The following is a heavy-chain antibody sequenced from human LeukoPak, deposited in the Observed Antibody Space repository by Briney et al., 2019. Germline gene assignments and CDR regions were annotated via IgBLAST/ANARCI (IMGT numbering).Heavy chain of an antibody. CDR3: ARDWYSSSWYAYYYYYYYMDV. CDR2: LRSDGSNI. D-gene: IGHD6-13*01. Sequence: GGSLRLSCTASGFIFSDYGMHWVRQAPGKRPECVAFLRSDGSNIYYGDSVRGRFTISRDNAKNSLYLQMNSLRAEDTAVYYCARDWYSSSWYAYYYYYYYMDVWGKGTTVTVSS. V-gene: IGHV3-30*02. CDR1: GFIFSDYG. J-gene: IGHJ6*03.